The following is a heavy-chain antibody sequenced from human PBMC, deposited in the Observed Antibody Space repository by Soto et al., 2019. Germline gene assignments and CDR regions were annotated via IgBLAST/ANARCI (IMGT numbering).Heavy chain of an antibody. CDR2: INTGNGNT. CDR1: GYTFTTYG. J-gene: IGHJ4*02. Sequence: ASVKVSCKASGYTFTTYGMNWVRQAPGQRLEWMGWINTGNGNTAYPQKFPGRVTITRHKSASTGYMEVSSLSSEDMAVYYCAVGPASGEFDYWGQGTLVTVSS. D-gene: IGHD3-3*01. CDR3: AVGPASGEFDY. V-gene: IGHV1-3*04.